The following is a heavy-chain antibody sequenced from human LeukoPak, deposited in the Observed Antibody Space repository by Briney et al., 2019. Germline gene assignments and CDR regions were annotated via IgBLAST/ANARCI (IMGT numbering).Heavy chain of an antibody. CDR1: GGSISSYY. D-gene: IGHD3-9*01. CDR3: ARGPPGYDILTGYYIQYYFDY. Sequence: PSETLSLTCTVSGGSISSYYWSWIRQPPGKGLEWIGYICYSGSTNYNPSLKSRVTISVDTSKNQFSLKLSSVTAADTAVYYCARGPPGYDILTGYYIQYYFDYWGQGTLVTVSS. V-gene: IGHV4-59*01. CDR2: ICYSGST. J-gene: IGHJ4*02.